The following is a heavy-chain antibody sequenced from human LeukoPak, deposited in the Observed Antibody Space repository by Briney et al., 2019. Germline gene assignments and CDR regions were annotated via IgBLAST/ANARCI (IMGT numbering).Heavy chain of an antibody. Sequence: GGSLRLSCEVFGFPVRSRYMTWVRQAPGKGLECVSVIYSGGTTYYIDSVKDRFTISRDNSKSTMYLEMNNLRVEDTAVYYCASLEGGPTDGRWGQGTLVTVSS. V-gene: IGHV3-53*01. CDR3: ASLEGGPTDGR. D-gene: IGHD1-26*01. CDR1: GFPVRSRY. CDR2: IYSGGTT. J-gene: IGHJ4*03.